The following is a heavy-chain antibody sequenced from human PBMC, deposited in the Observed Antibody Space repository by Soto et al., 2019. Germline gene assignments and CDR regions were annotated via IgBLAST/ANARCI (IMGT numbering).Heavy chain of an antibody. D-gene: IGHD6-6*01. V-gene: IGHV3-23*01. CDR1: GFTFGAFA. J-gene: IGHJ3*01. CDR2: LSGGGGST. Sequence: PGWSLRLSCAASGFTFGAFAMAWVRQRPGNGLEWVSILSGGGGSTYYNNSVKGRFTISRDNSKNILFLQMNSLRAEDTALYYCARRAFGSSRSFDLWGQGTMVTVSS. CDR3: ARRAFGSSRSFDL.